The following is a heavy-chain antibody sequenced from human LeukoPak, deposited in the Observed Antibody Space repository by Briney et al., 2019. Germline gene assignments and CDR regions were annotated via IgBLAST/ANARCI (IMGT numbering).Heavy chain of an antibody. CDR1: GFTFSTYW. J-gene: IGHJ4*02. V-gene: IGHV3-7*01. CDR3: VRDSVGNDF. D-gene: IGHD6-13*01. Sequence: GGSLRLSCAASGFTFSTYWMSWVRQAPGKGLEWLANIKQNGSEKDYVASVKGRFTISRDNAKNSLYLQMNSLSAEDTALYYRVRDSVGNDFWGKGTLVTVSS. CDR2: IKQNGSEK.